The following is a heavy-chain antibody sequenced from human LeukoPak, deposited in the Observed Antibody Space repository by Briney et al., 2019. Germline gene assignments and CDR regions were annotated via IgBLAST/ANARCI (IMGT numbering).Heavy chain of an antibody. J-gene: IGHJ4*02. CDR3: VIWGDYDVLTGYYVPDY. CDR1: GFTFSNYA. V-gene: IGHV3-23*01. CDR2: ITGSGTNR. Sequence: GGSLRLSCVASGFTFSNYAMSWVRQAPGKGLEWVSAITGSGTNRYYADSLKGRFTTSRDNSKSTVFLQMNSLRHEDTAIYYRVIWGDYDVLTGYYVPDYWGQGTLVTVAS. D-gene: IGHD3-9*01.